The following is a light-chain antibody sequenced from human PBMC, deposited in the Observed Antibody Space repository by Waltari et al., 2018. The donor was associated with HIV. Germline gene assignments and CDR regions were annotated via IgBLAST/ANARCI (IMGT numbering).Light chain of an antibody. CDR1: QRVSDY. CDR2: DAS. CDR3: QQRSNWRRSGLT. Sequence: EVVFTQAPATLSLSPGERATLPCRANQRVSDYLAWYQQKPGQAPRLLIYDASNRATGIPARFSGSGSGTDFTLTISSLEPEDFAVYYCQQRSNWRRSGLTFGGGTKVEIK. V-gene: IGKV3-11*01. J-gene: IGKJ4*01.